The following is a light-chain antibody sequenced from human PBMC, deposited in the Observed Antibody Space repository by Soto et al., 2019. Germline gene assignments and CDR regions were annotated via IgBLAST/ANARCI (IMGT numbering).Light chain of an antibody. V-gene: IGKV1-5*03. CDR3: QQCGRPPPP. Sequence: NKMPCPPTPFCDTGGSGVTIPCLASQSISSWLAWYQQKPGKAPKLLIYKASSLKSGVPSRFSGSGSGTEFTLTISSLQPDDFARYYCQQCGRPPPPVGQG. CDR1: QSISSW. J-gene: IGKJ1*01. CDR2: KAS.